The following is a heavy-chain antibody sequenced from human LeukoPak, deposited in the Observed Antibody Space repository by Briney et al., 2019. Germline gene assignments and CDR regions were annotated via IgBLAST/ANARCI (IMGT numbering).Heavy chain of an antibody. J-gene: IGHJ4*02. CDR2: MNPNSGYT. V-gene: IGHV1-8*01. CDR3: ASNSGGLGY. Sequence: ASVKVSCKASGYTFTSHDIIWVRQATGQGLEWVGWMNPNSGYTGHAQKFQGRVTLTKDTSVSTAYMELSSLRSEDTAVYYCASNSGGLGYWGQGTLVTVSS. D-gene: IGHD3-16*01. CDR1: GYTFTSHD.